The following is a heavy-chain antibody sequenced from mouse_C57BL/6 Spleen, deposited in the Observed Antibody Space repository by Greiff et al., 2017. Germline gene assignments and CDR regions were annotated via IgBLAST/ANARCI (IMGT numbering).Heavy chain of an antibody. Sequence: QVQLQQSGPGLVQPSQSLSITCTVSGFSLTSYGVHWVRQSPGKGLEWLGVIWRGGSTDYNAAFMSRLSITKDNYKSQVFVKMNSLRADDTAIYDCAKSNWDGVDYYAMDYWGQGTSVTVSS. V-gene: IGHV2-5*01. CDR3: AKSNWDGVDYYAMDY. D-gene: IGHD4-1*01. CDR1: GFSLTSYG. CDR2: IWRGGST. J-gene: IGHJ4*01.